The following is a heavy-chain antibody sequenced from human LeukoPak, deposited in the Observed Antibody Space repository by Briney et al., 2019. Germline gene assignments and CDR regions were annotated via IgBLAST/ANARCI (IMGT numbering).Heavy chain of an antibody. V-gene: IGHV1-3*01. CDR2: INPGNSHT. D-gene: IGHD6-19*01. CDR3: ACGWSYFDY. CDR1: GYTFTSYG. Sequence: ASVKVSCKASGYTFTSYGVHWVRQAPGQRLEWMGWINPGNSHTQYSQMFQGRVTITRDASAGTAYMELSSLRSEDTAVYYCACGWSYFDYWGQGTLVTVSS. J-gene: IGHJ4*02.